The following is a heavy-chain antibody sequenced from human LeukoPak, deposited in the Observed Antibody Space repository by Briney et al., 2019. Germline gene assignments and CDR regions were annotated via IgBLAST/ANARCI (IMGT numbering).Heavy chain of an antibody. CDR3: ASSTMVRGVLDY. CDR1: GFTVSSND. CDR2: IYSGGST. V-gene: IGHV3-53*01. D-gene: IGHD3-10*01. J-gene: IGHJ4*02. Sequence: PGGSLRLSCAASGFTVSSNDMSWVRQAPGKGLEWVSVIYSGGSTYYADSVKGRFTISRDNSKNTLYLQMNSLRAEDTAVYYCASSTMVRGVLDYWGQGTLVTVSS.